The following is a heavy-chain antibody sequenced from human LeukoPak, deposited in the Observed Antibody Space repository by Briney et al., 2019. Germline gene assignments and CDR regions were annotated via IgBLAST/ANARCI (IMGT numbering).Heavy chain of an antibody. V-gene: IGHV3-7*05. CDR1: GFTFSNYW. Sequence: GGSLRLSCAASGFTFSNYWMIWVCQAPGKGLERVGNIKQDGSEKRYADSVRGRFSISRDNAQTSLYLQRNSLRAEDTAVYYCARTSDPWLQLTWGQGTLVTVSS. CDR2: IKQDGSEK. J-gene: IGHJ5*02. D-gene: IGHD5-24*01. CDR3: ARTSDPWLQLT.